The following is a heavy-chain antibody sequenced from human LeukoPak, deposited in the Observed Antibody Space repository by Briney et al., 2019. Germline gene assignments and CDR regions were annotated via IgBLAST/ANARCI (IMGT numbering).Heavy chain of an antibody. CDR3: SRENGAFSPFGY. CDR1: GGSITTTNW. Sequence: SGTLSLTCGVSGGSITTTNWWSWVRQPPGQGLEWIGEIHLSGRTNYNPSPNSRVTLALDTSKNHLSLSLTSVTAADTAVYYCSRENGAFSPFGYWGQGTLVTVPS. CDR2: IHLSGRT. V-gene: IGHV4-4*02. D-gene: IGHD2-8*01. J-gene: IGHJ4*02.